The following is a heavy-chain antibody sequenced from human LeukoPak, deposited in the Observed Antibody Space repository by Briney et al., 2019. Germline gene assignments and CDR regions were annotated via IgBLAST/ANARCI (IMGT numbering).Heavy chain of an antibody. Sequence: GGSLRLSCAASGFTFSSYAMSWVRQAPGKGLEWVSAISGSGGSTYYADSVKGRSTISRDNSKNTLYLQMNSLRAEDTAVYYCAITSDVRYFDWLSGYWGQGTLVTVSS. CDR2: ISGSGGST. CDR3: AITSDVRYFDWLSGY. V-gene: IGHV3-23*01. D-gene: IGHD3-9*01. CDR1: GFTFSSYA. J-gene: IGHJ4*02.